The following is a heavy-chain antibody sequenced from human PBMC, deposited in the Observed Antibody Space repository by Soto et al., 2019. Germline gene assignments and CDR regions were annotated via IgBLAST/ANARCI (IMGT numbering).Heavy chain of an antibody. J-gene: IGHJ6*02. CDR1: GGSISSGGYS. CDR3: ARAPPGPSPRWVL. V-gene: IGHV4-30-2*06. D-gene: IGHD3-10*01. CDR2: IYPTGST. Sequence: PSATLSLTCTVPGGSISSGGYSWSWIRQSPEKGLEWLGCIYPTGSTYYHPSLKSRVTISIDTSRNQFSLNLTSVTAADTAVYYCARAPPGPSPRWVLWGQGTTVTVSS.